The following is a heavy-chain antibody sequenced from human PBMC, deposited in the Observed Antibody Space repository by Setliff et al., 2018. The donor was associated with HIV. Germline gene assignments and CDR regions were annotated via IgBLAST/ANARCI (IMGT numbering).Heavy chain of an antibody. CDR1: GFTFSNNW. CDR2: INPDGNEK. D-gene: IGHD3-22*01. CDR3: ARDHRPYFYDKAWFDP. J-gene: IGHJ5*02. V-gene: IGHV3-7*01. Sequence: SGESLKISCEASGFTFSNNWVSWVRQAPGKGLEWVATINPDGNEKHYADSVKGRFTISRDNAKNSLYLQMNSLRAEDTAVYYCARDHRPYFYDKAWFDPWGQGTLVTVSS.